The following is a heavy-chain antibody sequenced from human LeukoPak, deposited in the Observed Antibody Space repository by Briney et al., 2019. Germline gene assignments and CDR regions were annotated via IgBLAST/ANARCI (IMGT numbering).Heavy chain of an antibody. Sequence: SETLSLTCAVYGGSFSGYYWSWIRQPPGKGLEWIGEINHSGSTDYNPSLKSRVTISVDTSKNQFSLKLSSVTAADTAVYYCARRGDYWGQGTLVTVSS. CDR1: GGSFSGYY. CDR3: ARRGDY. J-gene: IGHJ4*02. CDR2: INHSGST. V-gene: IGHV4-34*01.